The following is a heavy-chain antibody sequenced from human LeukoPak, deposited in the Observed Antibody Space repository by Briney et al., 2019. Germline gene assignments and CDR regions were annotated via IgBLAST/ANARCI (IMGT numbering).Heavy chain of an antibody. CDR1: GYTFTSYD. CDR3: ARRIAARPRWFDP. Sequence: ASVKVSCKASGYTFTSYDINWVRQATGQGLEWMGWMNLNSGNTGYAQKFQGRVTMTRNTSISTAYMELSSLRSEDTAVYYCARRIAARPRWFDPWGQGTLVTVSS. V-gene: IGHV1-8*01. CDR2: MNLNSGNT. D-gene: IGHD6-6*01. J-gene: IGHJ5*02.